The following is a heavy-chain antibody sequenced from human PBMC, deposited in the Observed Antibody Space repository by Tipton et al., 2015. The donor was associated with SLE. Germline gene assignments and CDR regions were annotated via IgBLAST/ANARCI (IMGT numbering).Heavy chain of an antibody. CDR2: IYYSGST. D-gene: IGHD4-17*01. V-gene: IGHV4-39*07. CDR1: GGSISSSSYY. Sequence: TLSLTCAVSGGSISSSSYYWGWIRQPPGKGLEWIGSIYYSGSTYYNPSLKSRVTISVDTSKNQFSLKLSSVTAADTAVYYCARGLNGDYASYAFDIWGQGTMVTVSS. J-gene: IGHJ3*02. CDR3: ARGLNGDYASYAFDI.